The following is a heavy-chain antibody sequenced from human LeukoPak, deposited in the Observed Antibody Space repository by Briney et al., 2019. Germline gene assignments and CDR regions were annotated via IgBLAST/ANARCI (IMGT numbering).Heavy chain of an antibody. CDR1: GYSISSGYS. CDR3: ARDRARSGSLDY. J-gene: IGHJ4*02. CDR2: IYHSGPT. Sequence: SETLSLTCTVSGYSISSGYSWGWIRQPPGKGLEWIGSIYHSGPTYYNPSLKSRVTLSVDTSKQQFSLRLSSVTAADTAVYYCARDRARSGSLDYWGQGTLVTVSS. V-gene: IGHV4-38-2*02. D-gene: IGHD3-22*01.